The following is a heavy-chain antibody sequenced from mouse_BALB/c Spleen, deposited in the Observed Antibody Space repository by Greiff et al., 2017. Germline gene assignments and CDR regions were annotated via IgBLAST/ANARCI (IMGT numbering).Heavy chain of an antibody. CDR3: ARDPPYYDYEGFAY. CDR1: GFSLTSYG. J-gene: IGHJ3*01. D-gene: IGHD2-4*01. V-gene: IGHV2-9*02. Sequence: QVHLKESGPGLVAPSQSLSITCTVSGFSLTSYGVHWVRQPPGKGLEWLGVIWAGGSTNYNSALMSRLSISKDNSKSQVFLKMNSLQTDDTAMYYCARDPPYYDYEGFAYWGQGTLVTVSA. CDR2: IWAGGST.